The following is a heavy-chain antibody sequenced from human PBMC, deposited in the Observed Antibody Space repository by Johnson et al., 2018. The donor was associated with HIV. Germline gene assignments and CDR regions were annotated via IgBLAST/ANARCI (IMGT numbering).Heavy chain of an antibody. J-gene: IGHJ3*01. Sequence: QVQLVESGGGVVQPGRSLRLSCAASGFTFSSYAMHWVRQAPGKGLEWVAVISFDGTKRYYADSVKGRFTISRDNSKNTLYLQMNSLRLGDTAVYYCAAPEYWGQGTMVTVSS. CDR1: GFTFSSYA. V-gene: IGHV3-30-3*01. CDR2: ISFDGTKR. D-gene: IGHD2/OR15-2a*01. CDR3: AAPEY.